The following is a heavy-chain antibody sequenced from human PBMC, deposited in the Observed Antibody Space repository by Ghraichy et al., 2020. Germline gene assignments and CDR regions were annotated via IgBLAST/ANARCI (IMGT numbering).Heavy chain of an antibody. D-gene: IGHD1-7*01. CDR1: GFTFSSYG. CDR2: IWYDGSNK. Sequence: GGSLRLSCAASGFTFSSYGMHWVRQAPGKGLEWVAVIWYDGSNKYYTDSVKGRFTISRDNSKNTLYLQMNSLRAEDTAVYYCARDPTGTTFHYFDYWGQGTLVTVSS. J-gene: IGHJ4*02. V-gene: IGHV3-33*01. CDR3: ARDPTGTTFHYFDY.